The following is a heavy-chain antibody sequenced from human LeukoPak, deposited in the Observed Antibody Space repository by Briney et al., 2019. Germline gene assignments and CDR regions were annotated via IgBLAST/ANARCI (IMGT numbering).Heavy chain of an antibody. D-gene: IGHD3-3*01. Sequence: GASVKVSCKASGYTFTSYDINWVRQATGQGLEWMGWMNPNSGNTGYAQKFQGRVTMTRNTSISTAYMELSSLRSEDTAVYYCARGLKYITIFGVVIGHNWFDPWGQGTLDTVSS. CDR3: ARGLKYITIFGVVIGHNWFDP. CDR2: MNPNSGNT. V-gene: IGHV1-8*01. J-gene: IGHJ5*02. CDR1: GYTFTSYD.